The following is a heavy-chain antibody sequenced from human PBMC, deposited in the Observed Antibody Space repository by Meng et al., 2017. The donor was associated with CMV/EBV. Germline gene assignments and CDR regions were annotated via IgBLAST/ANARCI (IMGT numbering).Heavy chain of an antibody. D-gene: IGHD1-26*01. CDR2: IYYSGST. J-gene: IGHJ3*02. Sequence: GSLRLSCTVSGGPISSYYWSWIRQPPGKGLEWIGYIYYSGSTNYNPSLKSRVTISVDTSKNQFSLKLSSVTAADTAVYYCARAGGAFDIWGQGTMVTVSS. CDR3: ARAGGAFDI. CDR1: GGPISSYY. V-gene: IGHV4-59*01.